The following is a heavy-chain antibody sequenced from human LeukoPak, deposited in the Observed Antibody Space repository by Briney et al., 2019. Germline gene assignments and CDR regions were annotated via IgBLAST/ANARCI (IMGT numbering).Heavy chain of an antibody. J-gene: IGHJ4*02. V-gene: IGHV3-23*01. D-gene: IGHD3-10*01. CDR1: GFTFSSYA. CDR3: AKSRGSGLFDY. Sequence: GGSLRLPCAASGFTFSSYAMSWVRQAPGKGLQWVSGISGSGGSTYYADSVKGRFTISRDNSKNTLYVQMNSLRAEDTAVYYCAKSRGSGLFDYRGQGTLVTVAS. CDR2: ISGSGGST.